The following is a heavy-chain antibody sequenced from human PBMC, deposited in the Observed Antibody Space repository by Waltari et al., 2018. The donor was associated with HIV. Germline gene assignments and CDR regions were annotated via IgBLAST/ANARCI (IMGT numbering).Heavy chain of an antibody. Sequence: QVQLQESGPGLVKPSETLSLTCTVSDYSISSGYYWGWIRQPPGKGLECIGNIFHSGNTSYNPTLKSRVTVAVNTSKDQFSVKLGSVTSADTAVYYCARGSYNWNDVGFDPWGQGTLVTVSS. D-gene: IGHD1-20*01. CDR1: DYSISSGYY. V-gene: IGHV4-38-2*02. J-gene: IGHJ5*02. CDR2: IFHSGNT. CDR3: ARGSYNWNDVGFDP.